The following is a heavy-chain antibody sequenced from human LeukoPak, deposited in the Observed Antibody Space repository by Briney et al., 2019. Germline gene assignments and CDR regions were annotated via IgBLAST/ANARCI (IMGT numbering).Heavy chain of an antibody. Sequence: SGPTLVKPTQTLTLTCTFSGFSLSTSGVGVGWIRQPPGKALEWLALIYWNDDKRYSPSLKSRLTITKDTSKNQVVLTMTNMDPVDTATCYCAHRSRYGYYPLFDYWGQGTLVTVSS. J-gene: IGHJ4*02. CDR2: IYWNDDK. D-gene: IGHD3-22*01. V-gene: IGHV2-5*01. CDR1: GFSLSTSGVG. CDR3: AHRSRYGYYPLFDY.